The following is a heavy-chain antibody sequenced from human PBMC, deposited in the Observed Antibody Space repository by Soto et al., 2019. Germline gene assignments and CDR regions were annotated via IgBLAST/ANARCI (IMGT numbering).Heavy chain of an antibody. J-gene: IGHJ4*02. CDR3: ARDQDDVDYVFDY. D-gene: IGHD4-17*01. V-gene: IGHV4-30-4*01. CDR1: GGSISSGDYY. CDR2: FYYSGSP. Sequence: KASETLSLTCTVSGGSISSGDYYWSWIRQSPGKGLEWIGHFYYSGSPYYNPSLKSRVTISVDTSKNQFSLKLSSVTAADTAVYYCARDQDDVDYVFDYWGQGTLVTVSS.